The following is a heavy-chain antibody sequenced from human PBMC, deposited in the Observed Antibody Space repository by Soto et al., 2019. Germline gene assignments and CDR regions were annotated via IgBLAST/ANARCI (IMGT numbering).Heavy chain of an antibody. Sequence: QVQLVESGGGVVQPGRSLRLSCAVSGFTFSNYAMHWARQAPGKGLEWVAVISYDGSDKNYADSGKGRFISSRDNAKNTLLLQGNSLGGEDTALYSCAKAPGRGDHVGMDVWGLGTTVTVSS. CDR1: GFTFSNYA. J-gene: IGHJ6*02. D-gene: IGHD4-17*01. CDR3: AKAPGRGDHVGMDV. CDR2: ISYDGSDK. V-gene: IGHV3-30*18.